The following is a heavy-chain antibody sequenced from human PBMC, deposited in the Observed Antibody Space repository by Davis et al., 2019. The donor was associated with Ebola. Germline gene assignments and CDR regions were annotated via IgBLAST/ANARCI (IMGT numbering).Heavy chain of an antibody. CDR1: GYSFTSYW. CDR2: IYPGDSDT. D-gene: IGHD4-17*01. CDR3: ARHRGGYGDNHNWFDP. Sequence: KVSCKGSGYSFTSYWIGWVRQMPGKGLEWMGIIYPGDSDTRYSPSFQGQVTISADKSISTAYLQWSSLKASDTAMYYCARHRGGYGDNHNWFDPWGQGTLVTVSS. V-gene: IGHV5-51*01. J-gene: IGHJ5*02.